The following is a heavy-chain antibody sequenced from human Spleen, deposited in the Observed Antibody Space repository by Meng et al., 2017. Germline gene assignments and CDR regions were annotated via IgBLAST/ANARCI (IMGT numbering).Heavy chain of an antibody. Sequence: ASVKVSCKASGYTFTSYDINWGRQATGQGLEWMGWMNPNSGNTGYAQKFQGRVTMTRNTSLSTAYMELRSLRSDDTAVYYCARVFSPYYDFWSGYYSDYWGQGTLVTVSS. V-gene: IGHV1-8*01. D-gene: IGHD3-3*01. CDR2: MNPNSGNT. CDR3: ARVFSPYYDFWSGYYSDY. CDR1: GYTFTSYD. J-gene: IGHJ4*02.